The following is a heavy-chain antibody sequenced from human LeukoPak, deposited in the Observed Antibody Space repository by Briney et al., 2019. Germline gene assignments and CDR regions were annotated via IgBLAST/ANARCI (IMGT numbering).Heavy chain of an antibody. J-gene: IGHJ4*02. CDR1: GGSISSYY. V-gene: IGHV4-59*01. Sequence: SETLSLTCTVSGGSISSYYWSWIRQPPGKGLEWIGYIYYSGTTNYNPSLKSRVTISVDTSKNQFSLKLSSVNAADTAVYYCASLGDCGGDCYSDYWGQGTLVTVSS. CDR3: ASLGDCGGDCYSDY. D-gene: IGHD2-21*01. CDR2: IYYSGTT.